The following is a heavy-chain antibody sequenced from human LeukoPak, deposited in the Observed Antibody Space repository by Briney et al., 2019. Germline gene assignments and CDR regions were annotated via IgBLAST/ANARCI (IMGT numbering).Heavy chain of an antibody. D-gene: IGHD6-13*01. Sequence: SVKVSCKAPEGTFNSYAVSWVRQAPGQGLEWMGRIIPLLGMTSSAETFQGRVTITADKSTSTAYMELNSLRSEDTAVYYCAREGMAAAGTLDYWGQGSLVTVSS. J-gene: IGHJ4*02. CDR1: EGTFNSYA. CDR3: AREGMAAAGTLDY. CDR2: IIPLLGMT. V-gene: IGHV1-69*04.